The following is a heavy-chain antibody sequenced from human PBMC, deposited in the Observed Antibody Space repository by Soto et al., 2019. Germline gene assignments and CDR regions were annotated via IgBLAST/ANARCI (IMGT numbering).Heavy chain of an antibody. J-gene: IGHJ3*02. V-gene: IGHV4-31*03. CDR2: IYYSGST. CDR3: ARDGYHINYDSSGYYHDAFDI. Sequence: SETLSLTCTVSGGSISSGGYYWSWIRQHPGKGLEWIGYIYYSGSTYYNPSLKSRVTISVDTSKNQFSLKLSSVTAADTAVYYCARDGYHINYDSSGYYHDAFDIWGHGTMVTVPS. D-gene: IGHD3-22*01. CDR1: GGSISSGGYY.